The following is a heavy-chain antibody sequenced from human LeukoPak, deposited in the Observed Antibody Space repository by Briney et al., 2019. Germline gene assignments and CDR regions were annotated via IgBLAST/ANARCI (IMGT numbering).Heavy chain of an antibody. V-gene: IGHV1-46*01. D-gene: IGHD3-3*01. CDR1: GYTFTSYY. CDR2: INPSGGST. J-gene: IGHJ3*02. Sequence: ASVKVSCKASGYTFTSYYMHWVRQAPGQGLEWMGIINPSGGSTSYAQKFQGRVTMTRDTSTSTVYMELSSLRSEDTAVYCCAREERFLEWFDIWGQGTMVTVSS. CDR3: AREERFLEWFDI.